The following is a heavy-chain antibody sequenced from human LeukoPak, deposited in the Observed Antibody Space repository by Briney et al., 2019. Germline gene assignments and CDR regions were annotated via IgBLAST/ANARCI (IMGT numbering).Heavy chain of an antibody. V-gene: IGHV4-4*07. CDR2: IYSSGTT. CDR3: ARGAWFDP. Sequence: PSETLSLTCTVSGGSLGSYYWSWILQPARKGLEWIGRIYSSGTTDYNPSLKSRVTMSVDTSKNRFSLNLRSVTAADTAVYYCARGAWFDPWGRGTLVTVSS. CDR1: GGSLGSYY. J-gene: IGHJ5*02.